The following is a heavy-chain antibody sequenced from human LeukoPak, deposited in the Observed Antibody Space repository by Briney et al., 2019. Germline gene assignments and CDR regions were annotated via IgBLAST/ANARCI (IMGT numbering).Heavy chain of an antibody. V-gene: IGHV4-59*10. CDR2: IYTSGST. D-gene: IGHD6-19*01. CDR3: ARHSSGWLYFDY. Sequence: SETLSLTCAVYGGSFSGYYWSWIRQPAGKGLEWIGRIYTSGSTNYNPSLKSRVTMSVDTSKNQFSLKLSSVTAADTAVYYCARHSSGWLYFDYWGQGTLVTVSS. J-gene: IGHJ4*02. CDR1: GGSFSGYY.